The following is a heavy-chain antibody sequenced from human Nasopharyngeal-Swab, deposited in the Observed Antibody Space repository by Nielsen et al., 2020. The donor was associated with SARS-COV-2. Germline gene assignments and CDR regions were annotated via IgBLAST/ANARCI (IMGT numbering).Heavy chain of an antibody. CDR3: ARVIWDCSSTSCTYYYYYYMDV. CDR2: ISSSGSTI. Sequence: GESLKISCAAPGFTFSDYYMSWIRQAPGKGLEWVSYISSSGSTIYYADSVKGRFTISRDNAKNSLYLQMNSLRAEDTAVYYCARVIWDCSSTSCTYYYYYYMDVWGKGTTVTVSS. CDR1: GFTFSDYY. D-gene: IGHD2-2*01. V-gene: IGHV3-11*01. J-gene: IGHJ6*03.